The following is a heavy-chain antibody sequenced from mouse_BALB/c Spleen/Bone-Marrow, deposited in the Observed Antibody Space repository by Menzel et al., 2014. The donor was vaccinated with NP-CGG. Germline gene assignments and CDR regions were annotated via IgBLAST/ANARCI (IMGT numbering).Heavy chain of an antibody. Sequence: DLVKPGASVKLSCKASGYTFTSYWINWIKQRPGQGLEWIGRIAPGSGSTYYNEMFKGKAILTVDTSSSTTYIQLSSLSSEDSAVYFCAYYRYAVNYWGQGTTLTVSS. J-gene: IGHJ2*01. CDR3: AYYRYAVNY. CDR2: IAPGSGST. CDR1: GYTFTSYW. V-gene: IGHV1S41*01. D-gene: IGHD2-14*01.